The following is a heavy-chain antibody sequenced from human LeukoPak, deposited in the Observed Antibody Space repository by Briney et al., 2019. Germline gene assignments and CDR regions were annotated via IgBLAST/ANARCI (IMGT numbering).Heavy chain of an antibody. D-gene: IGHD3-16*01. Sequence: SETLSLTCTVSGGSISSISYYWGWIRQPPGKGLEWIGSIYYSGSTYYNPSLKSRVTISVDTSKHQFSLMLSSVTAAGTAVYYCARDLADYYYYGMDVWGQGTTVTVSS. V-gene: IGHV4-39*07. CDR1: GGSISSISYY. CDR3: ARDLADYYYYGMDV. J-gene: IGHJ6*02. CDR2: IYYSGST.